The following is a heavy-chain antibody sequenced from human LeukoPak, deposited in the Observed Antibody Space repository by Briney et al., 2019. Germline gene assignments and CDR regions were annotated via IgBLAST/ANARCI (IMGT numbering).Heavy chain of an antibody. V-gene: IGHV3-23*01. CDR1: GFTFSSHA. CDR2: ISGSGGST. Sequence: GGSLRLSCAASGFTFSSHAMSWVRQAPGKGLEWVSAISGSGGSTYYADSVKGRFTISRDNSKNTLYLQMNSLRAEDTAVYYCAKSDCSSTSCYINYWGQGTLVTVSS. D-gene: IGHD2-2*02. J-gene: IGHJ4*02. CDR3: AKSDCSSTSCYINY.